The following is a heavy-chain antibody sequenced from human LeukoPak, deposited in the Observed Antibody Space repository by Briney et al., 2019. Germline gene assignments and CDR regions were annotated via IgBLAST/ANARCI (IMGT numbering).Heavy chain of an antibody. D-gene: IGHD3-3*01. CDR2: IKQDGSKK. CDR3: ARDGLKEYYDFWSGYYTGAFDI. Sequence: GGSLRLSCAASGFTFSSYWMSWVRQAPGKGLEWVANIKQDGSKKYYVDSVKGRFTISRDNAKNSLYLQMNSLRAEDTAVYYCARDGLKEYYDFWSGYYTGAFDIWGQGTMVTVSS. V-gene: IGHV3-7*05. J-gene: IGHJ3*02. CDR1: GFTFSSYW.